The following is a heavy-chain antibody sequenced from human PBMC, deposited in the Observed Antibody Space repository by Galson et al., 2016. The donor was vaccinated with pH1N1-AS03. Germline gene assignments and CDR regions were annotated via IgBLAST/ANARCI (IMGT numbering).Heavy chain of an antibody. CDR2: IYYTGST. J-gene: IGHJ6*02. Sequence: ETLSLTCTVSGESIRSSYWTWIRQSPGKGLEWIGYIYYTGSTNYNPSLKSRVTISIDMSKKQFSLKLSSVTAADTAVYYCARATPEQPGADDYYYYGMDVWGQGTTVTVSS. V-gene: IGHV4-59*08. D-gene: IGHD1-14*01. CDR1: GESIRSSY. CDR3: ARATPEQPGADDYYYYGMDV.